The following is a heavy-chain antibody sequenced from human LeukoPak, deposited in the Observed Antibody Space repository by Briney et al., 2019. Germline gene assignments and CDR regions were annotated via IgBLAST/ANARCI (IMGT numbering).Heavy chain of an antibody. CDR3: ARRFKEVTPSDIRYYGMDV. CDR1: GDSFSSNSVA. D-gene: IGHD2-15*01. Sequence: SQTLSLTCAISGDSFSSNSVAWNWFRQSPSRGLEWLGRTYYKSKWSNDYAVSVKSRITVNSDTSKNQFSLQLNSVTPEDTAVYYCARRFKEVTPSDIRYYGMDVWGQGTTVTVSS. V-gene: IGHV6-1*01. J-gene: IGHJ6*02. CDR2: TYYKSKWSN.